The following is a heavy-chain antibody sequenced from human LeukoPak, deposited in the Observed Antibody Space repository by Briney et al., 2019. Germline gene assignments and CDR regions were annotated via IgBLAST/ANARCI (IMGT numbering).Heavy chain of an antibody. D-gene: IGHD4-17*01. J-gene: IGHJ4*02. CDR1: GGSISSYY. Sequence: SETLSLTCTVSGGSISSYYWSWIRQPPGKGLEWIGYIYYSGSTNYNPSLKSRVTISVDTSKNQFSLKLSSVTAADTAVYYCARGEVTTLDYWGQGTLVTVSS. CDR2: IYYSGST. V-gene: IGHV4-59*01. CDR3: ARGEVTTLDY.